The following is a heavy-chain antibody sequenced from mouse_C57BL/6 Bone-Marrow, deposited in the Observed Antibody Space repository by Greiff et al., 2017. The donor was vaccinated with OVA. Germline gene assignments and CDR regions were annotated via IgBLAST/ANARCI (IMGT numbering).Heavy chain of an antibody. Sequence: EVKLMESGGGLVQPGGSLKLSCAASGFTFSDYGMAWVRQAPRKGPEWVAFISNLAYSIYYADTVTGRFTISRENAKNTLYLEMSSLRSEDTAMYYCARLSHYYGSPWFADWGQGTLVTVSA. J-gene: IGHJ3*01. CDR1: GFTFSDYG. D-gene: IGHD1-1*01. V-gene: IGHV5-15*01. CDR3: ARLSHYYGSPWFAD. CDR2: ISNLAYSI.